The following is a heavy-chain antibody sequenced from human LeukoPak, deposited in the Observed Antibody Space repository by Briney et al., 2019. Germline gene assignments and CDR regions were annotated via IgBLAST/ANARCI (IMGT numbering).Heavy chain of an antibody. V-gene: IGHV4-4*07. J-gene: IGHJ4*02. CDR1: GGSITNYY. CDR3: TREPLP. CDR2: IYTGGSA. Sequence: SETLSLTCTVSGGSITNYYWSWIRQPAGKGLEWIGRIYTGGSASYNPSLKGRVTMSTDTSRNQVSLKLTSVTAADTAVYYCTREPLPWGQGTLVTVSS.